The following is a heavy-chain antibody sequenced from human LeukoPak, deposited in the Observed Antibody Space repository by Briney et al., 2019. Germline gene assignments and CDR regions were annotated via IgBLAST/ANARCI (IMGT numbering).Heavy chain of an antibody. CDR2: INHSGST. Sequence: SETLSLTCTVYGGSFSGYYWSWIRQPPGKGLEWIGEINHSGSTNYNPSLKSRVTISVDTSKNQFSLKLSSVTAADTAVYYCARAYYYDSSGYPLDYWGQGTLVTVSS. D-gene: IGHD3-22*01. J-gene: IGHJ4*02. V-gene: IGHV4-34*01. CDR1: GGSFSGYY. CDR3: ARAYYYDSSGYPLDY.